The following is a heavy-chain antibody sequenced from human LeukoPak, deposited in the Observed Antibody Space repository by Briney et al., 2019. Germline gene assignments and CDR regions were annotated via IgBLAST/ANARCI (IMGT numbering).Heavy chain of an antibody. CDR2: IDNNGIT. Sequence: SETLSLTCAVSGESFSGNFWTWIRQSPGKGLEWIGEIDNNGITNYNPSLKSRVTMSVDTTRKRFSLGLTSESAADTSVYYCARGGGGAKAFDYWGQGSLVTVSS. CDR1: GESFSGNF. J-gene: IGHJ4*02. V-gene: IGHV4-34*01. D-gene: IGHD1-26*01. CDR3: ARGGGGAKAFDY.